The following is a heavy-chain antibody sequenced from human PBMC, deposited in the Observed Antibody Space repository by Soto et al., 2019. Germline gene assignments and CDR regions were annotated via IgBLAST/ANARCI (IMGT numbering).Heavy chain of an antibody. CDR2: ISAYNGNT. J-gene: IGHJ3*02. Sequence: ASVKVSCKASGYTFASYGISWVRQAPGQGLEWMGWISAYNGNTNYAQKLQGRVTMTTDTSTSTAYMELRSLRSDDTAVYYCASQVHGSTAGDIGGQGTMVTVSS. CDR1: GYTFASYG. V-gene: IGHV1-18*01. CDR3: ASQVHGSTAGDI. D-gene: IGHD2-15*01.